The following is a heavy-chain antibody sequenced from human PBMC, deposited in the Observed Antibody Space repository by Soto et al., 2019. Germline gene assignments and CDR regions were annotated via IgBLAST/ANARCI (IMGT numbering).Heavy chain of an antibody. V-gene: IGHV1-69*12. J-gene: IGHJ6*02. CDR2: IIPIFGTA. Sequence: QVQLVQSGAEVKKPGSSVKVSCKASGGTFSSYAISWVRQAPGQGLEWMGGIIPIFGTANYAQKFQGRVTIPADESTRTAYMELSSLRSEDTAVYYCASHGITGTWVYYYGMDVWGQGTTVTVSS. CDR1: GGTFSSYA. D-gene: IGHD1-7*01. CDR3: ASHGITGTWVYYYGMDV.